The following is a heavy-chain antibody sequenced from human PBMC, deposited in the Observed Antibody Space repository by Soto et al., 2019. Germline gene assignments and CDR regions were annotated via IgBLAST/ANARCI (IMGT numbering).Heavy chain of an antibody. Sequence: ASVKVSCKASGYTLTSYYMHWVRQAPGQGLEWMGIINPSGGSTSYAQKFQGRVTMTRDTSTSTVYMELSSLRSEDTAVYYCAREFDYYYDSSGYYPKHYYYGMDVWGQGTTVTVSS. J-gene: IGHJ6*02. CDR3: AREFDYYYDSSGYYPKHYYYGMDV. D-gene: IGHD3-22*01. V-gene: IGHV1-46*01. CDR1: GYTLTSYY. CDR2: INPSGGST.